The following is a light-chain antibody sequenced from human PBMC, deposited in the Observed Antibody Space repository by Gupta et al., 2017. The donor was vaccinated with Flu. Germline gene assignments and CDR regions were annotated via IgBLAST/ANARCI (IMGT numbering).Light chain of an antibody. J-gene: IGLJ1*01. Sequence: SSSNIGAGYDVQWFQKLPGAAPKLLISGNRNRPSGVPDRFSGSKSDTSASLAIIGLQAEDEADYYCQSYDRNLNYVFGTGTTVTVL. V-gene: IGLV1-40*01. CDR1: SSNIGAGYD. CDR3: QSYDRNLNYV. CDR2: GNR.